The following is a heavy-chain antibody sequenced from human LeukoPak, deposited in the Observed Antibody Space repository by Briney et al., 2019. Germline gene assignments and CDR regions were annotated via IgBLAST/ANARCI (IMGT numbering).Heavy chain of an antibody. D-gene: IGHD2-21*02. CDR1: GFTFSSYE. J-gene: IGHJ4*02. CDR3: AKGSRRCGGDCHIDY. Sequence: GGSLRLSCAASGFTFSSYEMNWVRQAPGKGLEWVSYISSSGSTIYYADSVKGRFTISRDNAKNTLYLQMNSLRAEDTAVYYCAKGSRRCGGDCHIDYWGQGTLVTVSS. V-gene: IGHV3-48*03. CDR2: ISSSGSTI.